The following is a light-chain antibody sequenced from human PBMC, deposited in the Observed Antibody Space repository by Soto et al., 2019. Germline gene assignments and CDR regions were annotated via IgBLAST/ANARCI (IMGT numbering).Light chain of an antibody. CDR3: PQSGSSPRLT. CDR2: GAS. V-gene: IGKV3-20*01. J-gene: IGKJ4*01. Sequence: EIVLTQSPGTLSLSPGERATLSCRASQSISSSYLAWYQQKPGQAPRLLIFGASSRATGIPDRFSGSGSGTDFTLTINRLEPEDFALYYCPQSGSSPRLTFGGGTKVDIK. CDR1: QSISSSY.